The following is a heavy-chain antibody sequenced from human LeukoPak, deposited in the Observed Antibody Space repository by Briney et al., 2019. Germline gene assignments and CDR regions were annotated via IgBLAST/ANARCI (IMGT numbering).Heavy chain of an antibody. D-gene: IGHD6-13*01. V-gene: IGHV1-46*01. CDR3: ARTDSAAGTREYYYYGMDV. Sequence: GASVKVSCKASGYTFPSYFMHWVRQAPGQGLEWMGIINPTGGSTTYAQKFQGRVTMTRDTSTSTAYMELSSLRSEDTAVYYCARTDSAAGTREYYYYGMDVWGQGTTVTVSS. J-gene: IGHJ6*02. CDR1: GYTFPSYF. CDR2: INPTGGST.